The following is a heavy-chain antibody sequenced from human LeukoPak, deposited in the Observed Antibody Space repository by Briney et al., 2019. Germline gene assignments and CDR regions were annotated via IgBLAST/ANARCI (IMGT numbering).Heavy chain of an antibody. V-gene: IGHV4-4*02. Sequence: SGTLSLTCAVSGGSIGASINSPNWWSWVRQPPGKGLEWIGEIFHSGCTNYNPSLKSRVTMSVDKSKNQFSLNLTSVTAADTAVYFCARAPRAYCSTTGSCFQDYWGQGTLVTVSS. CDR1: GGSIGASINSPNW. J-gene: IGHJ4*02. CDR3: ARAPRAYCSTTGSCFQDY. CDR2: IFHSGCT. D-gene: IGHD2-2*01.